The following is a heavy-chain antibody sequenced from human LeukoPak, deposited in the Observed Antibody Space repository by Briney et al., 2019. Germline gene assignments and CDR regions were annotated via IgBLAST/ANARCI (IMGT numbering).Heavy chain of an antibody. J-gene: IGHJ4*02. CDR3: ARAAAGLDY. D-gene: IGHD6-13*01. V-gene: IGHV4-59*01. CDR2: IYYSGST. Sequence: AETLSFTCTLSGGSLSIYYWSWLRRPPGRGVEGGGYIYYSGSTNYNPSLKSRVTISVDTSKNQFSLKLSSVTAADTAVYYCARAAAGLDYWGEGTLVTVSS. CDR1: GGSLSIYY.